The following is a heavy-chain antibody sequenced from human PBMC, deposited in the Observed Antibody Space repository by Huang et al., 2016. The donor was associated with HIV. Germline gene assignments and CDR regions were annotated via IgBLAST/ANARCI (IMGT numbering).Heavy chain of an antibody. CDR3: AKKGGLTGFQPLDY. V-gene: IGHV3-23*01. Sequence: EVQLLESGGGLVQPGGSLRLSCTASEFTWSRYGVSGARQGAGRWLEWVSTSSGSSGNTYYADSGKGRFTISRDKSKNTLYLQMNSLRAEDTAVYCCAKKGGLTGFQPLDYWGQGTQVTVSS. J-gene: IGHJ4*02. CDR2: SSGSSGNT. D-gene: IGHD2-8*02. CDR1: EFTWSRYG.